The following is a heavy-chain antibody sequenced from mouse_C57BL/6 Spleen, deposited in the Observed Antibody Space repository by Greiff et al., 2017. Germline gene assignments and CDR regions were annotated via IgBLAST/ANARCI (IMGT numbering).Heavy chain of an antibody. CDR2: INPSNGGT. D-gene: IGHD2-14*01. V-gene: IGHV1-53*01. CDR3: ARKDLDVYAGTGFAD. J-gene: IGHJ3*01. CDR1: GYTFTSYW. Sequence: QVQLQQPGPELVKPGASVKLSCKASGYTFTSYWMHWVKQRPGQGLEWIGNINPSNGGTNYNEKFKSKATLTVDKSSSTAYMQLSSLTSEDSAVYDCARKDLDVYAGTGFADWGQGTLVTVAA.